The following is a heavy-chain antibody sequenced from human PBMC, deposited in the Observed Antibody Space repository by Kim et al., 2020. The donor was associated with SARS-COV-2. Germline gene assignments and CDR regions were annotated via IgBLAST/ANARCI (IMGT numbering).Heavy chain of an antibody. D-gene: IGHD1-26*01. CDR1: GGSISSSSYY. CDR2: IYCSRSS. V-gene: IGHV4-39*01. Sequence: SETLSLTCTVSGGSISSSSYYWGWIRQPPGKGLEWIGSIYCSRSSYYNLTLKSRVTISVDTSKNQFSLTLGSVTAADTAVYYCARHRSRGSYYGAAYYFDYWGQGTLVTVSS. CDR3: ARHRSRGSYYGAAYYFDY. J-gene: IGHJ4*02.